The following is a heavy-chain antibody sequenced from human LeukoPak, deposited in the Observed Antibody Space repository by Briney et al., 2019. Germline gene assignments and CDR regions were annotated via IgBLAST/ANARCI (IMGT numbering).Heavy chain of an antibody. Sequence: GASVKVSCKASGYTFTGYHMHWVRQAPGQGLEWMGWINPNSGGTNYARKFQGRVTMTRDTSISTAYMELSRLRSDDTAVYYCARLRYYSGSSTNNRFDYWGQGTLVTVSS. J-gene: IGHJ4*02. CDR1: GYTFTGYH. V-gene: IGHV1-2*02. CDR2: INPNSGGT. CDR3: ARLRYYSGSSTNNRFDY. D-gene: IGHD3-22*01.